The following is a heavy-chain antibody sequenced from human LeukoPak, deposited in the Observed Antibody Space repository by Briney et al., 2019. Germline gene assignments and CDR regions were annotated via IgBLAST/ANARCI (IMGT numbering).Heavy chain of an antibody. J-gene: IGHJ4*02. CDR3: ARDAIENSGSYFDY. Sequence: SETLSLKCNVSGYLISIGYYWGWIRQPPGKGLEWIGSVYHSGATYYNPSLKSRVSISVDRSNNQFSLKLNSVTAADTAVYYCARDAIENSGSYFDYWGQGTLVTVSS. CDR2: VYHSGAT. CDR1: GYLISIGYY. D-gene: IGHD3-22*01. V-gene: IGHV4-38-2*02.